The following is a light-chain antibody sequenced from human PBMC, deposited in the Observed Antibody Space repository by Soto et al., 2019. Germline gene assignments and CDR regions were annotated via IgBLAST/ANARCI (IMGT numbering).Light chain of an antibody. CDR1: QSISSH. V-gene: IGKV1-9*01. CDR2: DAS. CDR3: QHLNSYPIT. Sequence: DIRMTQSPSSLSASFGDTVTITCRASQSISSHLNWYQQKPGKAPNLLIYDASTLQSGVPSRFSGSGSGTEFTLTISSLQPEDFATYYCQHLNSYPITFGQGTRLEI. J-gene: IGKJ5*01.